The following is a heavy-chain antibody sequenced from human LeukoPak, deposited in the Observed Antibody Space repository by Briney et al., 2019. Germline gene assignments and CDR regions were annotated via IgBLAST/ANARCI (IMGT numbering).Heavy chain of an antibody. V-gene: IGHV5-51*01. J-gene: IGHJ4*02. D-gene: IGHD6-19*01. Sequence: GESLKISCKGSRYSFTSYWIGWVRQMPGKGLEWMGIIYPGDSGTRYSPSFQGQVTISADKSISTAYLQWSSLKASDTAMYYCARHLTYASAWYWPDYWGQGTLVTVSS. CDR3: ARHLTYASAWYWPDY. CDR1: RYSFTSYW. CDR2: IYPGDSGT.